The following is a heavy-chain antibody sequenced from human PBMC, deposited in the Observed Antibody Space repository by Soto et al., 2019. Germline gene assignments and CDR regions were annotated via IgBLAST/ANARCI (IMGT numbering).Heavy chain of an antibody. Sequence: QVHLVQSGAEVQKPGASVKVSCKASGYTFTSYDINWVRQATGQGREWMGWMNPNSGNTGYAQKFQGRVTMTRDTSISTAYMELSSLRSEDAAVYYCARGLTHGDYAWYFELWGRGTLVTVSS. CDR2: MNPNSGNT. CDR1: GYTFTSYD. CDR3: ARGLTHGDYAWYFEL. J-gene: IGHJ2*01. V-gene: IGHV1-8*01. D-gene: IGHD4-17*01.